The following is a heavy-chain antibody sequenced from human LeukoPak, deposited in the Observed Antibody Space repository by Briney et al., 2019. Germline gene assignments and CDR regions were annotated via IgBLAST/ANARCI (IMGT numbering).Heavy chain of an antibody. J-gene: IGHJ5*02. CDR1: SVSISTYY. V-gene: IGHV4-59*01. CDR3: ARSGRPTSWFDP. CDR2: IYYKGNT. D-gene: IGHD5-12*01. Sequence: PSETLSLTCTVSSVSISTYYWSWIRKPPGKGLEWIGYIYYKGNTNYNPSLRSRVTISFDTPKNQFSLKLSSVTAADTAVYYCARSGRPTSWFDPWGQGTLVTVSS.